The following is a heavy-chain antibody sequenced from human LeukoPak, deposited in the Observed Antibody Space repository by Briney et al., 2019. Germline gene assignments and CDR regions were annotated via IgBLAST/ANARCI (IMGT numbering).Heavy chain of an antibody. J-gene: IGHJ4*02. CDR1: GYSFTSYW. D-gene: IGHD1-1*01. V-gene: IGHV5-51*01. Sequence: GGSLKISCKGSGYSFTSYWIGWVPQMPGKGLEWMGIIYPGDSDTRYSPSFQGHVTISADKSISTAYLQWSSLKASDTAMYYCARRYNWNGFDYWGQGTLVTVSS. CDR3: ARRYNWNGFDY. CDR2: IYPGDSDT.